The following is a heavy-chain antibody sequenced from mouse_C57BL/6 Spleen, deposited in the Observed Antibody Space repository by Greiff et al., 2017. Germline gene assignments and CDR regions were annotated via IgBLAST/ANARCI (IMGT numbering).Heavy chain of an antibody. CDR2: IDPSDSYT. Sequence: QVQLQQPGAELVMPGASVKLSCKASGYTFTSYWMHWVKQRPGQGLEWIGEIDPSDSYTNYNQKFKGKSTLTVDKSSSTAYMQLSSLTSEDSAVYYCAREASLGRGFAYWGQGTTLTVSS. V-gene: IGHV1-69*01. J-gene: IGHJ2*01. CDR1: GYTFTSYW. D-gene: IGHD4-1*01. CDR3: AREASLGRGFAY.